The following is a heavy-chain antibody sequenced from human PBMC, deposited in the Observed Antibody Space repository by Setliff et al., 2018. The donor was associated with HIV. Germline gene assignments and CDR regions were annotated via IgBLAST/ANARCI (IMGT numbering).Heavy chain of an antibody. V-gene: IGHV2-70*17. CDR2: IDWDDDK. CDR3: ARLRRVGRNSHAFHI. CDR1: GFPLSTSGKC. D-gene: IGHD4-4*01. J-gene: IGHJ3*02. Sequence: SGPPLVNPTQTLTLTCTFSGFPLSTSGKCVSWIRQPPGKALEWLARIDWDDDKFYSTSLKTRLTISKDTSKNQLVLTMTNMDPVDTATYYCARLRRVGRNSHAFHIWGQGTMVTVSS.